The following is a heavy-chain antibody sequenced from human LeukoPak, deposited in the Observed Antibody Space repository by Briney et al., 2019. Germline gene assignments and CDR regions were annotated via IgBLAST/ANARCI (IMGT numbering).Heavy chain of an antibody. CDR3: ARSYGDYDYFDY. CDR1: GGSISSYY. V-gene: IGHV4-34*01. J-gene: IGHJ4*02. CDR2: INHSGST. D-gene: IGHD4-17*01. Sequence: SETLSLTCTVSGGSISSYYWSWIRQPPGKGLEWIGEINHSGSTNYNPSLKSRVTISVDTSKNQFSLKLSSVTAADTAVYYCARSYGDYDYFDYWGQGTLVTVSS.